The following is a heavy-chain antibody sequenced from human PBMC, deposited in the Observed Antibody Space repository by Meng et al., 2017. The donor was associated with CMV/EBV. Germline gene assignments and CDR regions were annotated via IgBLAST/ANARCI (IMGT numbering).Heavy chain of an antibody. V-gene: IGHV3-23*03. CDR1: GFTFSSYA. CDR2: IYSGGSST. Sequence: GGSLRLSCAASGFTFSSYAMSWVRQAPGKGLEWVSVIYSGGSSTYYADSVKGRFTISRDNSKNTLYLQVNSLRAEDTAVYYCAYQRRTYYYYGMDVWGQGTTVTVSS. CDR3: AYQRRTYYYYGMDV. D-gene: IGHD2-2*01. J-gene: IGHJ6*02.